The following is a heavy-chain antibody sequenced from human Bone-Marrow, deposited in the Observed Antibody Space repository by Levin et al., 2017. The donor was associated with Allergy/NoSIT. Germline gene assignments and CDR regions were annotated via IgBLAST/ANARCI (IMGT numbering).Heavy chain of an antibody. CDR2: FDPEDGET. CDR3: ATDSSNWSRHFYYGMDV. D-gene: IGHD1-1*01. CDR1: GYTLTELS. J-gene: IGHJ6*02. V-gene: IGHV1-24*01. Sequence: GESLKISCRVFGYTLTELSMHWVRQAPGKGLEWMGGFDPEDGETIYAQKFQGRVTMTEDTSTDTAYMELSSLRSEDTAVYYCATDSSNWSRHFYYGMDVWGQGTTVTVSS.